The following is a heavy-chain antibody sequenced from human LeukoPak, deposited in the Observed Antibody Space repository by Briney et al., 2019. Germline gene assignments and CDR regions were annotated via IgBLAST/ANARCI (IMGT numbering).Heavy chain of an antibody. V-gene: IGHV3-74*01. Sequence: GGSLRLSCAASGNYWMHWVRQAPGKGLVWVSHINGDGSWTTYADSVKGRFTISKDNAKNTVYLQMNNLRAEDTAVYYCVSFYETYWGRGTLVTISS. CDR2: INGDGSWT. J-gene: IGHJ4*02. CDR1: GNYW. CDR3: VSFYETY. D-gene: IGHD2-2*01.